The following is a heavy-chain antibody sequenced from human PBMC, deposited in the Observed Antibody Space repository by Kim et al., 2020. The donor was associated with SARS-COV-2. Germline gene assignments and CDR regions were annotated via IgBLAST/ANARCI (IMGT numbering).Heavy chain of an antibody. CDR3: ARDPVFDP. J-gene: IGHJ5*02. Sequence: SGGTNYAQKFQGRVTMTRDTSISTAYMELSRLRSDDTAVYYCARDPVFDPWGQGTLVTVSS. V-gene: IGHV1-2*02. CDR2: SGGT.